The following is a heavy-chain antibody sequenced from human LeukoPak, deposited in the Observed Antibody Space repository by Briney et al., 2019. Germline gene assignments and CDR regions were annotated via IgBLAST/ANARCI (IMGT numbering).Heavy chain of an antibody. CDR3: VRAYDY. V-gene: IGHV4-34*01. CDR1: GGSFSGSN. J-gene: IGHJ4*02. Sequence: SETLSLTCAVYGGSFSGSNWSWIRRPPGKGLEWIGEICSSGSTIYNPSLKSRVTISVDTSKNQLSLNLISVTAADTAVYHCVRAYDYWGQGTLVTVSS. CDR2: ICSSGST.